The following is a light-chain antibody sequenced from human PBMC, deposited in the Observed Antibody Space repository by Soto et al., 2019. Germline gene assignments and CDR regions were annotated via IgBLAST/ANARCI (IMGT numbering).Light chain of an antibody. Sequence: EIVLTQSPGTLSLSPVERATLSCRASQSVSSSYLAWYQQKPGQAPRLLIYGASSRATGIPDRFSGSGSGTDFTLTISRLEPEDFAVYYCQKYGSSPRTFGQGTKVKIK. CDR2: GAS. CDR3: QKYGSSPRT. CDR1: QSVSSSY. J-gene: IGKJ1*01. V-gene: IGKV3-20*01.